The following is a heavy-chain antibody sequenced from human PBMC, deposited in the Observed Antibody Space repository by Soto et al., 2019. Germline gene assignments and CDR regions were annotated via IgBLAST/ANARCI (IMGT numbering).Heavy chain of an antibody. V-gene: IGHV3-23*01. Sequence: EVQLWEFGGGLVQPGGTLRLSCAASGFTFSNYAMNWVRQAPGKGLEWVSVISHNGASTYSADSVKGRFTTSIDNSKNALYLQMHSLRAEDTAVYYCAKGKYSSGWYGRADVFDIWGQGTVVTVSS. CDR3: AKGKYSSGWYGRADVFDI. CDR1: GFTFSNYA. CDR2: ISHNGAST. J-gene: IGHJ3*02. D-gene: IGHD6-19*01.